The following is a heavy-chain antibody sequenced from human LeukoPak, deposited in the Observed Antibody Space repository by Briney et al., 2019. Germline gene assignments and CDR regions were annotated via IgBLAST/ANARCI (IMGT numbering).Heavy chain of an antibody. V-gene: IGHV4-59*02. CDR3: ARGVEWELLTDY. D-gene: IGHD1-26*01. CDR2: IYSTGST. Sequence: SETLSLICTVSGGSVSSYYWSWIRQPPGKGLEWIGYIYSTGSTNYNPSLKSRVTISVDTSKNQFSLKLSPVTAADTAVYYCARGVEWELLTDYWGQGTLVTVSS. CDR1: GGSVSSYY. J-gene: IGHJ4*02.